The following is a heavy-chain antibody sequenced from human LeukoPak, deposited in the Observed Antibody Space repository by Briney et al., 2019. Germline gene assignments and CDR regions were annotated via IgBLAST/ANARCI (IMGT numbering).Heavy chain of an antibody. Sequence: PGVSLRLSCKGSGFAFGDYLVTWVRQAPGKGLEWVSTISGSDDSTYYADSVKGRFTISRDNSRNELYLQMNSLRVEDSAVYYCGKERSSSGSDFEYRGQGTLVTVST. J-gene: IGHJ4*02. CDR1: GFAFGDYL. CDR2: ISGSDDST. CDR3: GKERSSSGSDFEY. V-gene: IGHV3-23*01. D-gene: IGHD3-10*01.